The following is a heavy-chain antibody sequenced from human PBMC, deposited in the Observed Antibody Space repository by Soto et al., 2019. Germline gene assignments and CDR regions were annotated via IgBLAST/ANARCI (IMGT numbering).Heavy chain of an antibody. V-gene: IGHV3-21*01. Sequence: GGSLRLSCAASGFTFSSYSMNWVRQAPGKGLEWVSSISSSSSYIYYADSVKGRFTISRDNAKNSLYLQMNSLRAEDTAVYYCAGDLGYYGSGSSRAYYYMDVWGKGTTVTVSS. CDR2: ISSSSSYI. CDR1: GFTFSSYS. J-gene: IGHJ6*03. D-gene: IGHD3-10*01. CDR3: AGDLGYYGSGSSRAYYYMDV.